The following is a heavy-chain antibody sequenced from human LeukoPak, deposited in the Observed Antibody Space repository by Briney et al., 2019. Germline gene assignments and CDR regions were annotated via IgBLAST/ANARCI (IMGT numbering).Heavy chain of an antibody. J-gene: IGHJ4*02. V-gene: IGHV4-59*01. Sequence: SETLSLTCTVSGGSISSYYWSWVRQPPGKGLEWIGYIYYSGSTNYNPSLKSRVTISVDTSKNQFSLKLSSVTAADTAVYYCARDYNGSFDYWGQGPLVTVSS. CDR1: GGSISSYY. CDR3: ARDYNGSFDY. CDR2: IYYSGST. D-gene: IGHD3-10*01.